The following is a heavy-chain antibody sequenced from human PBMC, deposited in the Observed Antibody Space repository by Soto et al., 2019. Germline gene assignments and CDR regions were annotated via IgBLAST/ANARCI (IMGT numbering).Heavy chain of an antibody. J-gene: IGHJ4*02. CDR2: INAGNGNT. Sequence: ASVKVSCRASGYTFTSYAMHWVRQAPGQRLEWMGWINAGNGNTKYSQKFQGRVTITRDTSASTAYMELSSLRSEDTAVYYCAGGPCYGGFDYWGQGTLVTVCS. CDR1: GYTFTSYA. D-gene: IGHD2-2*01. CDR3: AGGPCYGGFDY. V-gene: IGHV1-3*01.